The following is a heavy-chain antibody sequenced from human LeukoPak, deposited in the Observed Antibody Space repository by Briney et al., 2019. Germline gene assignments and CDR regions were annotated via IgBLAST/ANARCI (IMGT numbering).Heavy chain of an antibody. V-gene: IGHV4-4*08. CDR3: ARILAYCGGDCHDAFDI. Sequence: SDTLSLTCTVSGGPISSYYWRWLRQPPGKGLEWIGYIYTSGSTNYNPSLKSRVTISVYTSKNQFSLKLSSVTAADTAVYYCARILAYCGGDCHDAFDIWGQGTMVTVSS. J-gene: IGHJ3*02. D-gene: IGHD2-21*02. CDR1: GGPISSYY. CDR2: IYTSGST.